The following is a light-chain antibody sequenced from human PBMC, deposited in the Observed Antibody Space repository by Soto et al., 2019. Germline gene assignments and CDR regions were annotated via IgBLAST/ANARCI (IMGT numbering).Light chain of an antibody. CDR1: QSVNSK. J-gene: IGKJ5*01. Sequence: ERVMTQSPATLSVSPGESATLSCRASQSVNSKVAWYQQKPGQAPRLLIYGASTRATGIPARFSGSGSGTEFTLTISSLQSEDFAVYYCQQYNYWPPITFGQGTRLEIK. CDR3: QQYNYWPPIT. CDR2: GAS. V-gene: IGKV3-15*01.